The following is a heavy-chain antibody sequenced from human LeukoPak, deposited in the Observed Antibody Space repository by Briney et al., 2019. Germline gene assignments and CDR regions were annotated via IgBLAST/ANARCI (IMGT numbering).Heavy chain of an antibody. V-gene: IGHV1-69*13. CDR1: GGTFSSYA. D-gene: IGHD3-3*01. Sequence: SVKVSCEASGGTFSSYAISWVRQAPGQGLEWMGGIIPIFGTANYAQKFQGRVTITADESTSTAYMELSSLRSEDTAVYYCARGGATTFGLWGNAFDIWGQGTMVTVSS. CDR2: IIPIFGTA. J-gene: IGHJ3*02. CDR3: ARGGATTFGLWGNAFDI.